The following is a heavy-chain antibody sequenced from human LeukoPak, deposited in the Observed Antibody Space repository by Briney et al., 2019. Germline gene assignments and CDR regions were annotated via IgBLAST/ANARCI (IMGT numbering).Heavy chain of an antibody. J-gene: IGHJ5*02. CDR3: ARDLGSYWFDP. V-gene: IGHV4-59*01. CDR1: GGSISPYY. CDR2: IYYSGST. Sequence: SETLSLTCTVSGGSISPYYWSWIRQPPGKGLEWIGYIYYSGSTNYNPSLKSRVTISVDTSKNQFSLKLSSVTAADTAVYYCARDLGSYWFDPWGQGTLVTVSS. D-gene: IGHD3-10*01.